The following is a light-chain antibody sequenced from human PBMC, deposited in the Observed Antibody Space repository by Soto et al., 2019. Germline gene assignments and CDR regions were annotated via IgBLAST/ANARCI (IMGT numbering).Light chain of an antibody. V-gene: IGKV1-39*01. CDR1: QSISSY. CDR2: AAS. J-gene: IGKJ2*01. Sequence: DIQMTQSPSSLSASVGDRVTITCRASQSISSYLNWYQQKPGKAPKLLIYAASSLQSGVPSRFSGSGSGTDFTLTISSLQPEDFATYYCQQSDSTPPSFGQGTKLAIK. CDR3: QQSDSTPPS.